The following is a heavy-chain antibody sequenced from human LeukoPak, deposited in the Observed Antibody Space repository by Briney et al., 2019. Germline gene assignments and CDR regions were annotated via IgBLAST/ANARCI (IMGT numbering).Heavy chain of an antibody. CDR3: AKDLVVAALWYYFDY. V-gene: IGHV3-23*01. CDR1: GFTFSSYA. Sequence: GGSLRLSCAASGFTFSSYAMSWVRQAPGKGLEWVSAISGSGGSTYYADSVKGRFTISRDNSKNTLYLQMNRLRAEDTAVYYCAKDLVVAALWYYFDYWGQGTLVTVSS. J-gene: IGHJ4*02. D-gene: IGHD2-15*01. CDR2: ISGSGGST.